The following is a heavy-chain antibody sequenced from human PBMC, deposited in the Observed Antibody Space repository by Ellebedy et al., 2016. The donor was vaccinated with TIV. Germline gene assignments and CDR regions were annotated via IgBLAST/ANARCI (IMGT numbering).Heavy chain of an antibody. Sequence: SVKVSXXASGGTFSSYAISWVRQAPGQGLEWMGGIIPIFGTANYAQKFQGRVTITADKSTSTAYMELSSLRSEDTAVYYCARVCGGDCYSDYYYGMDVWGQGTTVTVSS. V-gene: IGHV1-69*06. CDR3: ARVCGGDCYSDYYYGMDV. CDR2: IIPIFGTA. J-gene: IGHJ6*02. CDR1: GGTFSSYA. D-gene: IGHD2-21*02.